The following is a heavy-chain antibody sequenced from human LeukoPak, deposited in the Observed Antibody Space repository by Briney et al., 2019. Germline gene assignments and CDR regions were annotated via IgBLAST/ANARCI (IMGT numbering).Heavy chain of an antibody. Sequence: SETLSLTCAVYGGFFSGYYWSWIRQPPGKGLEWIGEINHSGSTNYNPSLKSRVTISVDTSKNQFSLKLSSVTAADTAVYYCARVFRRRFDYWGQGTLVTVSS. CDR1: GGFFSGYY. D-gene: IGHD3-3*01. V-gene: IGHV4-34*01. CDR2: INHSGST. J-gene: IGHJ4*02. CDR3: ARVFRRRFDY.